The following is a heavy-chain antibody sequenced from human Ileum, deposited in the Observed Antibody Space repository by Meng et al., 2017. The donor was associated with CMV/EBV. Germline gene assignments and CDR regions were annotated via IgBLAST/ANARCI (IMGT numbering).Heavy chain of an antibody. J-gene: IGHJ4*01. Sequence: QIPLKELGPTLVTPTQTLPRTCTSTGFSLSTTGVGVGWIRQPPGKALEWLALIYWDDDKRYSPSLKSRLTITKDTSKNQVVLTMTNMDPVDTATYYCARNYYDSGPFQYWGQGTLVTVFS. CDR1: GFSLSTTGVG. CDR3: ARNYYDSGPFQY. CDR2: IYWDDDK. V-gene: IGHV2-5*02. D-gene: IGHD3-22*01.